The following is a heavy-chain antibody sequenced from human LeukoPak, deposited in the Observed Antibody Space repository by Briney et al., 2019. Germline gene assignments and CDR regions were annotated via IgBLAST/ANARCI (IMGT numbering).Heavy chain of an antibody. CDR2: INTGNGDT. CDR3: ARDMGSGSLHY. Sequence: ASVKVSCKASGYTFTTYAIHWVRQAPGQRLEWLGWINTGNGDTRYSQTFQGRVTITRDTSASTAYMELSSLRPEDTAVYYCARDMGSGSLHYWGQGTQVTVSS. D-gene: IGHD1-26*01. V-gene: IGHV1-3*04. CDR1: GYTFTTYA. J-gene: IGHJ4*02.